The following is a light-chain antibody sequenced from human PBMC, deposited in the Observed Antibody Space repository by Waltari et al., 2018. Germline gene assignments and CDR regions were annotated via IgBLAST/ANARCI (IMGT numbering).Light chain of an antibody. CDR1: QSVGSS. J-gene: IGKJ5*01. CDR3: QQRSNWPPIT. V-gene: IGKV3-11*01. CDR2: DAS. Sequence: EIVLTQSPVTLSLAPGERATLSCWASQSVGSSLAWYQQKPGQAPRPLMYDASTRATGVAARFNGSGSGTDFTLTIISLQSEDSAVYYCQQRSNWPPITFGQGTRLEIK.